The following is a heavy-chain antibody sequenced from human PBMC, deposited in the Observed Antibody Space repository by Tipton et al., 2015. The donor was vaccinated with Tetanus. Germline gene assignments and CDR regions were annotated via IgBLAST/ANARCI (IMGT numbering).Heavy chain of an antibody. V-gene: IGHV4-31*11. CDR1: GDSISSGDYY. Sequence: TLSLTCAVSGDSISSGDYYWTWIRQHPGRGLESIGYIFGSGGTFYNPSLENRVTISLDTSKNHFSLKLTSVTAADTAVYYCARDRSHFYFGPQIDYWGQGTPVTASS. J-gene: IGHJ4*02. CDR2: IFGSGGT. D-gene: IGHD3/OR15-3a*01. CDR3: ARDRSHFYFGPQIDY.